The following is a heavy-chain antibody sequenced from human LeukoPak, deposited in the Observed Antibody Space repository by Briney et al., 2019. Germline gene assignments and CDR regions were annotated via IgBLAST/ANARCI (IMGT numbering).Heavy chain of an antibody. D-gene: IGHD5-12*01. V-gene: IGHV3-74*01. J-gene: IGHJ4*02. CDR2: MNTDGSTT. CDR1: GFTFSRDW. Sequence: GGSLRLSCAASGFTFSRDWMHWVRQAPGKGLVWVSHMNTDGSTTSYADSVKGRFTISRDNSKNTLYLQMNSLRAEDTAVYYCASGYSGYDWGLDYWGQGILVTVSS. CDR3: ASGYSGYDWGLDY.